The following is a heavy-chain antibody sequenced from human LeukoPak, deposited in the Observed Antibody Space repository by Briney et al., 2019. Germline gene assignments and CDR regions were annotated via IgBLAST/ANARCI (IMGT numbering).Heavy chain of an antibody. J-gene: IGHJ6*02. CDR2: IGGSGGST. V-gene: IGHV3-23*01. CDR1: GFTFSSYA. D-gene: IGHD3-10*01. CDR3: AGLLWFGELPYYYGMDV. Sequence: GGSLRLSCAASGFTFSSYAVSWVRQAPGRGLEWVSAIGGSGGSTYYADSVKGRFTISRDNSKNTLYLQMNSLRAEDTAVYYCAGLLWFGELPYYYGMDVWGQGTTVTVSS.